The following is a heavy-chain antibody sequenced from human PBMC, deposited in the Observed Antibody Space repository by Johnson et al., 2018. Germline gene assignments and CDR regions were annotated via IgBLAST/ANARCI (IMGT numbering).Heavy chain of an antibody. CDR2: IRSKANNYAT. Sequence: EVQLVESGGGLVQXGGSXKLXCAASGFTFSGSALHWVRQASGKGLEWVGRIRSKANNYATEYAASVKGRFTISRDDSNNMAYLQMNSLKIEDTAIYYCWSYYGVDVWGQGTTVTVSS. CDR1: GFTFSGSA. V-gene: IGHV3-73*01. J-gene: IGHJ6*02. CDR3: WSYYGVDV.